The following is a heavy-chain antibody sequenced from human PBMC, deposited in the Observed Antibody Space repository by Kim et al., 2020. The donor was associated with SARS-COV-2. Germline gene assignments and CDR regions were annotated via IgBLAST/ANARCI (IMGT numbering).Heavy chain of an antibody. CDR2: ISGSGDYT. J-gene: IGHJ4*02. CDR3: ASAGSGSYYGLVIY. D-gene: IGHD3-10*01. V-gene: IGHV3-23*01. CDR1: GFPFLRYF. Sequence: GGSLRLSCAGSGFPFLRYFMRWVLQAPGKGLEWVSTISGSGDYTYYADSVKGRFTISRDNSKNTLYVQMNSLRADDTAVYYCASAGSGSYYGLVIYWGQGTLVTVSS.